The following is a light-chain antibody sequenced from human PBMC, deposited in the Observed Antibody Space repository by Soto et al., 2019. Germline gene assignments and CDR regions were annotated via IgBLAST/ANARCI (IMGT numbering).Light chain of an antibody. CDR1: QTIIRY. Sequence: DIQMTQSPSSLSASVGDRVTITCRASQTIIRYLHWYQQKPGTAPKLLIYTASTLQSGVPSRFSGSGSGRDFTLTISSLQPEDFATHYCQQSYSTLWTFGQGTKVDIK. V-gene: IGKV1-39*01. CDR2: TAS. CDR3: QQSYSTLWT. J-gene: IGKJ1*01.